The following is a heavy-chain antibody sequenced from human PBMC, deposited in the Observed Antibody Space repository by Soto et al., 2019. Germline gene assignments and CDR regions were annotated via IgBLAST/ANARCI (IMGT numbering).Heavy chain of an antibody. CDR3: APSTGIQYPPDY. CDR1: GFTFSSYA. Sequence: LRLSCAASGFTFSSYAMSWVRQAPGKGLEWVSAISGSGGSTYYADCVKGRFTISRDNSKNTLYLQMNSLRAEDTAVYYCAPSTGIQYPPDYWGQGTLVTVSS. J-gene: IGHJ4*02. CDR2: ISGSGGST. V-gene: IGHV3-23*01. D-gene: IGHD5-18*01.